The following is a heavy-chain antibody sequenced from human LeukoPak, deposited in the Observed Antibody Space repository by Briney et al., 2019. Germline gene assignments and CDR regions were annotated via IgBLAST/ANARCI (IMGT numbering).Heavy chain of an antibody. CDR3: ARADGDILTGSNAFDI. CDR2: ISSSSSYI. V-gene: IGHV3-21*01. CDR1: GFTFSSYS. D-gene: IGHD3-9*01. Sequence: GGSLRLSCAASGFTFSSYSMNWVGQAPGKGLEWVSSISSSSSYIYYADSVKGRFTISRDNAKNSLYLQMNSLRAEDTAVHYCARADGDILTGSNAFDIWGQGTMVTVSS. J-gene: IGHJ3*02.